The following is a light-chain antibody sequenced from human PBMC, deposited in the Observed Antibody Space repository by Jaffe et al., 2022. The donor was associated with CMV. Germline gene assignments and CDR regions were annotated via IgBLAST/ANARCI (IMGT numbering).Light chain of an antibody. Sequence: DIQMTQSPSSLSASVRDRVTITCRASQGISNSLAWYQQKPGKVPKLLIYAASTLQSGVPSRFSGSGSGTEFTLTISGLQPEDVATYYCHKYDSAPLTFGGGTKVGIK. CDR3: HKYDSAPLT. J-gene: IGKJ4*01. V-gene: IGKV1-27*01. CDR1: QGISNS. CDR2: AAS.